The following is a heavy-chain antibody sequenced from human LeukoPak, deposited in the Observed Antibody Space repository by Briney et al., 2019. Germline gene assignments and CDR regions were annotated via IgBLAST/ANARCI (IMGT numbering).Heavy chain of an antibody. V-gene: IGHV1-69*04. CDR3: ARAYDSSGYTDY. CDR1: GGTFSSYA. D-gene: IGHD3-22*01. CDR2: IIPILGIA. Sequence: GASVKVSCKASGGTFSSYAISWVRQAPGQGLEWMGRIIPILGIANYAQKFQGRVTITADKSTSTAYMELSSLRSEDTAVYYCARAYDSSGYTDYWGQGTLVTVSS. J-gene: IGHJ4*02.